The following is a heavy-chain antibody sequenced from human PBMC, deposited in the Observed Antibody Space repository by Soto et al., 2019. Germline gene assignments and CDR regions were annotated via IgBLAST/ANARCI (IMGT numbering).Heavy chain of an antibody. CDR1: GGSFSGYY. CDR3: ARGFNDYIWGSYRYRARYFDY. D-gene: IGHD3-16*02. CDR2: INHSGST. J-gene: IGHJ4*02. Sequence: QVQLQQWGAGLLKPSETLTLTCAVYGGSFSGYYWSWIRQPPGKGLEWIGEINHSGSTNYNPSLKSRVTISVDTSKNQFSPKLSSVTAADTAVYYCARGFNDYIWGSYRYRARYFDYWGQGTLVTVSS. V-gene: IGHV4-34*01.